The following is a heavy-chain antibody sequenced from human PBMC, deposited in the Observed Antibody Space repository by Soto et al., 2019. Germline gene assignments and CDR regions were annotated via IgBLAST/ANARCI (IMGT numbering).Heavy chain of an antibody. CDR3: AKDPFIVVVPANPPNYFDY. CDR2: ISYDGSNK. Sequence: LRLSCAASGFTFISYGMHWVRQAPGKGLEWVAVISYDGSNKYYADSVKGRFTISRDNSKNTLYLQMNSLRAEDTAVYYCAKDPFIVVVPANPPNYFDYWGQGTLVTVS. J-gene: IGHJ4*02. V-gene: IGHV3-30*18. CDR1: GFTFISYG. D-gene: IGHD2-2*01.